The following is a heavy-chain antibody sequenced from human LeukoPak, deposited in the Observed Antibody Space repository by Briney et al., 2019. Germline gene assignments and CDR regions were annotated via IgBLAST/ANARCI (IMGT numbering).Heavy chain of an antibody. J-gene: IGHJ4*02. V-gene: IGHV5-51*01. CDR2: IYPGDSDT. D-gene: IGHD3-22*01. CDR3: ARFRYDSSGYYPYYLDY. Sequence: HGESLKISCKGSGYSFTNYWIGWVRQKPGKGLEWMGIIYPGDSDTRYSPSFQGQVTISADKSISTAYLQWSSLRASDTAMYYCARFRYDSSGYYPYYLDYWGQGTLVTVSS. CDR1: GYSFTNYW.